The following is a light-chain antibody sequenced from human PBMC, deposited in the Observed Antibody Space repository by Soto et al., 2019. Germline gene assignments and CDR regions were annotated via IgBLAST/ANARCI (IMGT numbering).Light chain of an antibody. CDR3: QQCNNWPYT. V-gene: IGKV3-15*01. CDR1: QSVRSN. Sequence: EVVMTQSPATLSVSPGEGATLSCRASQSVRSNLVWYQQKPGQAPRLLIYDASTRATGIPARFSGSGSGTEFTLTISSPQSEDLALYFCQQCNNWPYTFGRGTKLEIK. J-gene: IGKJ2*01. CDR2: DAS.